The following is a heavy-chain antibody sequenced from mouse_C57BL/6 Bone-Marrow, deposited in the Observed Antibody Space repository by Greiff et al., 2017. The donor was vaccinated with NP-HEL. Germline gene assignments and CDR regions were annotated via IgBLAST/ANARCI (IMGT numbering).Heavy chain of an antibody. CDR1: GFSFNTYA. CDR3: VRRDYYYGSSLWYFDV. J-gene: IGHJ1*03. D-gene: IGHD1-1*01. Sequence: EVQRVESGGGLVQPKGSLKLSCAASGFSFNTYAMNWVRQAPGKGLEWVARIRSKSNNYATYYADSVKDRFTISRDDSESMLYLQMNNLKTEDTAMYYCVRRDYYYGSSLWYFDVWGTGTTVTVSS. V-gene: IGHV10-1*01. CDR2: IRSKSNNYAT.